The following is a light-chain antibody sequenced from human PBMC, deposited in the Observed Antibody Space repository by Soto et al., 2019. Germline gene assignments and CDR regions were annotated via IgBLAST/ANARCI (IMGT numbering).Light chain of an antibody. CDR2: EGT. V-gene: IGLV2-23*01. Sequence: QSALTQPASVSGSPGQSITISCTGSSSDVGSYNLVSWYQQHPGKAPKLMFYEGTNRPSGVSNRFSGSKSGNTASLTISGLQAEDEAHYYCSSYAGRVVFGGGTKLTVL. CDR1: SSDVGSYNL. J-gene: IGLJ2*01. CDR3: SSYAGRVV.